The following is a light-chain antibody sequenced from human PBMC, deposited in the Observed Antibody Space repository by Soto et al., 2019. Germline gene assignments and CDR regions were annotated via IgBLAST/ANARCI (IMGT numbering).Light chain of an antibody. J-gene: IGKJ3*01. V-gene: IGKV1-27*01. CDR2: AAS. CDR3: QKYSSVPL. CDR1: QGISNY. Sequence: DIQMTQSPSSLSASVGDRVTITCRASQGISNYIAWYQQKPGKAPKLLIYAASTLQSGVPSRFSGSGSGTDFTLTINGVQPEDVATYSCQKYSSVPLFGPGTKVDIK.